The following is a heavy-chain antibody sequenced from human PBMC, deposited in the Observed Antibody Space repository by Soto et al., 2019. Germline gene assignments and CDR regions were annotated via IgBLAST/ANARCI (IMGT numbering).Heavy chain of an antibody. J-gene: IGHJ4*02. V-gene: IGHV4-39*01. CDR3: ARHDIDYSTSSLPDY. Sequence: SETLSLTCTVSGGSITSSSYYWGWIRQPPGKGLEWIGCVYYRGTTHYNPSLRSRVTISVDTSKNQFSLRLGSVTAADTAVYYCARHDIDYSTSSLPDYWGQGTLVTVSS. D-gene: IGHD6-6*01. CDR1: GGSITSSSYY. CDR2: VYYRGTT.